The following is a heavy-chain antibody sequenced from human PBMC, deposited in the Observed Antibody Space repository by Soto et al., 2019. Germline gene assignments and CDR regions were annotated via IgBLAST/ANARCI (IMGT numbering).Heavy chain of an antibody. Sequence: GGSLILSYVAPDFSFTHHSMTWVRLPPGQGLQWVAALSHDGGNIYYRDSVRSRFTISRDNSKNTLYLQMHSLKAEDTAVYFCAKQMGTWVDTAIDFWGQGTQVTVSS. V-gene: IGHV3-23*01. CDR2: LSHDGGNI. CDR1: DFSFTHHS. J-gene: IGHJ4*02. D-gene: IGHD1-1*01. CDR3: AKQMGTWVDTAIDF.